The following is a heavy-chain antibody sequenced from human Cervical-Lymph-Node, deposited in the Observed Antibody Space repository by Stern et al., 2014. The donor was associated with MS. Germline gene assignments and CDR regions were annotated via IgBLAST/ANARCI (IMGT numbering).Heavy chain of an antibody. CDR1: GFTFSSFA. J-gene: IGHJ4*02. Sequence: VQLVESGGGLVQPGGSLRLSCEGSGFTFSSFAMTWIRPAPGQGLEWVSGSGSDGGAHYAESVRGRFTVSRDNSRNTLYLQMDRLRVEDTAVYYCGKDLHYWSADSWGQGTLVTVSS. V-gene: IGHV3-23*04. CDR3: GKDLHYWSADS. D-gene: IGHD1-1*01. CDR2: SGSDGGA.